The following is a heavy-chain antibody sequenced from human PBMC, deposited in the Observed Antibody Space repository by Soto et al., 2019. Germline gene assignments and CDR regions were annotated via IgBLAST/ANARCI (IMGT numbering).Heavy chain of an antibody. CDR2: IWYDGSNK. CDR1: GFTFSSYG. D-gene: IGHD2-2*02. V-gene: IGHV3-33*01. CDR3: ARDPPSYMGTYYYYYYGMDV. J-gene: IGHJ6*02. Sequence: GGSLRLSCAASGFTFSSYGMHWVRQAPGKGLEWVAVIWYDGSNKYYADSVKGRFTITRDNSKNTLYLKMNSLRAEDTAAYYCARDPPSYMGTYYYYYYGMDVWGQGTTVTVSS.